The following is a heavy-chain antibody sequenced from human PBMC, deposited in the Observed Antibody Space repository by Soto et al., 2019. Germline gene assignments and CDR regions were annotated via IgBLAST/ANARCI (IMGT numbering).Heavy chain of an antibody. CDR3: AKDQTPYGSGSYYLALRYYYYGMDV. J-gene: IGHJ6*02. Sequence: PGGSVRLSCAASGFTFSSYAMSWVRQAPGKGLEWVSAISGSGGSTYYADSVKGRFTISRDNSKNTLYLQMNSLRAEDTAVYYCAKDQTPYGSGSYYLALRYYYYGMDVWGQGTTVTVSS. CDR2: ISGSGGST. V-gene: IGHV3-23*01. D-gene: IGHD3-10*01. CDR1: GFTFSSYA.